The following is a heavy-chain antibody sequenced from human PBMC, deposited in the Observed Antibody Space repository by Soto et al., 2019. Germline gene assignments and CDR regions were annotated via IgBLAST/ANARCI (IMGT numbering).Heavy chain of an antibody. D-gene: IGHD2-2*02. V-gene: IGHV3-30*18. CDR3: AKDREKLRYCSSTSCYKLAGMDV. CDR2: ISYDGSNK. J-gene: IGHJ6*02. CDR1: GFTFSSYG. Sequence: GGSLRPSCAASGFTFSSYGMHWVRQAPGKGLEWVAVISYDGSNKYYADSVKGRFTISRDNSKNTLYLQMNSLRAEDTAVYYCAKDREKLRYCSSTSCYKLAGMDVWGQGTTVTVSS.